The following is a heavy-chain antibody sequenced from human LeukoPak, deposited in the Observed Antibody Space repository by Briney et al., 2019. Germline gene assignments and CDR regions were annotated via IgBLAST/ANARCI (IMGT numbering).Heavy chain of an antibody. CDR3: ARDWVVGVAKYYFDY. CDR1: RYTFTSNY. CDR2: INPNGGST. D-gene: IGHD1-26*01. V-gene: IGHV1-46*01. J-gene: IGHJ4*02. Sequence: ASVKVSCKASRYTFTSNYIHWVRQAPGQGLEWMGIINPNGGSTNYAQKFQGRVTMTRDTSTSTVYMELSSLRSEDTAVYYCARDWVVGVAKYYFDYWGQGTLVTVSS.